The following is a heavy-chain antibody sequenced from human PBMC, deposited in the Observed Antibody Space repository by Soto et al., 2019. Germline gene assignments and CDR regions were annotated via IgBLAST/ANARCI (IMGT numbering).Heavy chain of an antibody. J-gene: IGHJ4*02. CDR1: GGTFSSYA. D-gene: IGHD4-4*01. CDR3: ASMTTVTAYFFDY. V-gene: IGHV1-69*13. Sequence: SVKVSCKASGGTFSSYAISWVRQAPGQGLEWMGGIIPIFGTANYAQKFQGRVTITADESTSTAYMELSSLRSEDTAVYYCASMTTVTAYFFDYWGQGTLVTVSS. CDR2: IIPIFGTA.